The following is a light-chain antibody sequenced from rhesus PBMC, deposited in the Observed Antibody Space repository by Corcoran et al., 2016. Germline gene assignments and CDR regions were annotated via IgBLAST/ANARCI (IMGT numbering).Light chain of an antibody. J-gene: IGKJ1*01. V-gene: IGKV1-28*02. Sequence: DIQMTQSPSSLSASVGDTVTITCRARQGIRSHLNWFQQKPGKAPKLLIYTASILDSGVPSRFSGSGSGAEFTLTLSRLQPEAFATYYCLQYNGYPRTFGQGTKVDIK. CDR3: LQYNGYPRT. CDR1: QGIRSH. CDR2: TAS.